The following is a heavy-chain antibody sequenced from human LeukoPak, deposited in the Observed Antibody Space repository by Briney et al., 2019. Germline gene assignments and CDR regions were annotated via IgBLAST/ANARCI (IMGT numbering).Heavy chain of an antibody. J-gene: IGHJ6*03. CDR2: ISAYNGNT. Sequence: ASVKVSCKASGYTFTSYGISWVRQAPGQGLEWMGWISAYNGNTNYAQKLQGRVTMTTDTSTSTAYMELRSLRPDDTAVYYCARDVLEWLLSPWYYYYYMDVWGKGTTVTVSS. CDR3: ARDVLEWLLSPWYYYYYMDV. V-gene: IGHV1-18*01. CDR1: GYTFTSYG. D-gene: IGHD3-3*01.